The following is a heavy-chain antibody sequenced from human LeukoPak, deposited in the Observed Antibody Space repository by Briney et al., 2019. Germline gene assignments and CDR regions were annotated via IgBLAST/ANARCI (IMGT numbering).Heavy chain of an antibody. D-gene: IGHD3-9*01. CDR2: IYGGGAGT. CDR1: GFNFDTYT. CDR3: VKGMEDYDILTGVLDV. V-gene: IGHV3-23*01. Sequence: GGSLRLSCAASGFNFDTYTMSWVRQAPGKGLEWVAGIYGGGAGTIYADSGKGRFTISRDNSKNTLYLQMSSLRAEDTAVYYCVKGMEDYDILTGVLDVWGQGTTVTVSS. J-gene: IGHJ6*02.